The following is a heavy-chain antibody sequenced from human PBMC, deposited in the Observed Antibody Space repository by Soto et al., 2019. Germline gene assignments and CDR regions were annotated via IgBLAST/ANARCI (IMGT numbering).Heavy chain of an antibody. D-gene: IGHD3-10*01. V-gene: IGHV5-51*01. CDR3: AGGGVRGVITRTRDYYGMDV. CDR1: GYSFTSYW. CDR2: IYPGDSDT. Sequence: EVQLVQSGAEVKXXGESLKIXXXXXGYSFTSYWIGWVRQMPGKGLEWMGIIYPGDSDTRYSPSFQGQVTISADKSISTAYLQWSSLKASDTAMYYCAGGGVRGVITRTRDYYGMDVWGQGTTVTVSS. J-gene: IGHJ6*02.